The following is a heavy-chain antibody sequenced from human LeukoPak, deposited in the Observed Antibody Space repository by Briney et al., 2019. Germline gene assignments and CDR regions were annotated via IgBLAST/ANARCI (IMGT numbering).Heavy chain of an antibody. V-gene: IGHV3-23*01. D-gene: IGHD6-6*01. CDR3: ARDRGSSSLFDY. Sequence: GGSLRLSCAASGFTFSSYAMSWVRQAPGKGLEWVSAISGSGGSTYYADSVKGRFTISRDNAKNSLYLQMNSLRAEDTAVYYCARDRGSSSLFDYWGQGTLVTVSS. J-gene: IGHJ4*02. CDR1: GFTFSSYA. CDR2: ISGSGGST.